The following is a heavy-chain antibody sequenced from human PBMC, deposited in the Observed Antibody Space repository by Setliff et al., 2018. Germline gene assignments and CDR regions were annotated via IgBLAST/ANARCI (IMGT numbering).Heavy chain of an antibody. CDR3: ARVSSYGSGSYYYYYYGMDV. CDR2: IYYSGST. Sequence: SETLSLTCTVSGGSISSRSYYWGRNRQPPGKGLEWIGSIYYSGSTYYKPSLKSRVTISVDTSKNQFSLKLSSVTAADTAVYYCARVSSYGSGSYYYYYYGMDVWGQGTTVTVSS. D-gene: IGHD3-10*01. V-gene: IGHV4-39*07. J-gene: IGHJ6*02. CDR1: GGSISSRSYY.